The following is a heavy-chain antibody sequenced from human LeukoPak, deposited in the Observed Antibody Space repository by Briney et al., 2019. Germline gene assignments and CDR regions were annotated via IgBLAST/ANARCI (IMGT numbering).Heavy chain of an antibody. V-gene: IGHV4-59*08. J-gene: IGHJ4*02. Sequence: NASETLSLTCTVSGGSIRSYYWSWIRQPPGKGLEWIGYLFYSGSTNYNPSLKSRVTISVDTSKNQFSLKLSSVTAADTAVYYCARSLQTDYGDYRGDFDYWGQGTLVTVSS. CDR2: LFYSGST. CDR3: ARSLQTDYGDYRGDFDY. D-gene: IGHD4-17*01. CDR1: GGSIRSYY.